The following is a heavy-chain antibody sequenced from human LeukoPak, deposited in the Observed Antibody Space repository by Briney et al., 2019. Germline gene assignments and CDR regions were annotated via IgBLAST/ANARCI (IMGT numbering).Heavy chain of an antibody. CDR1: SGSISNYY. Sequence: SETLSLTCTVSSGSISNYYWSWIRQPPGKGLEWIGYIYYSGNTNYNPSLKSRVTISVDTSKNQFSLKLSSVTAADTAVYYYARASNNWYNWFDPWGQGTLVTVSS. CDR3: ARASNNWYNWFDP. J-gene: IGHJ5*02. CDR2: IYYSGNT. D-gene: IGHD6-13*01. V-gene: IGHV4-59*01.